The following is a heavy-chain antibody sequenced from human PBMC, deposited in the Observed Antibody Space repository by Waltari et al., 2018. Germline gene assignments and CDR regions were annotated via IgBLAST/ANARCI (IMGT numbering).Heavy chain of an antibody. CDR3: ARVRGYSSSWYGYYYYYMDV. CDR1: GGSFSGYY. D-gene: IGHD6-13*01. Sequence: QVQLQQWGAGLLKPSETLSLTCAVYGGSFSGYYWSWIRQPPGKGLEWIGEINHSGRTNYNPSLKSRVTISVDTSKNQFSLKLSSVTAADTAVYYCARVRGYSSSWYGYYYYYMDVWGKGTTVTVSS. CDR2: INHSGRT. V-gene: IGHV4-34*01. J-gene: IGHJ6*03.